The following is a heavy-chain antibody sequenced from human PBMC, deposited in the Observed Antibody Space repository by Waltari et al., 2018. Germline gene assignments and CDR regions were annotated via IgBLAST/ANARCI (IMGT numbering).Heavy chain of an antibody. J-gene: IGHJ5*02. CDR2: INHSGST. D-gene: IGHD6-6*01. V-gene: IGHV4-34*01. Sequence: QVQLQQWGAGLLKPSETLSLTCAVYGGSFSGYYWSWIRQPPGKGLEWIGEINHSGSTNYNPSLKSRFTISVDTSKNQFSLKLSSLRSEDTAVYYCASLEYSSSSFRYGNWFDPWGQGTLVTVSS. CDR3: ASLEYSSSSFRYGNWFDP. CDR1: GGSFSGYY.